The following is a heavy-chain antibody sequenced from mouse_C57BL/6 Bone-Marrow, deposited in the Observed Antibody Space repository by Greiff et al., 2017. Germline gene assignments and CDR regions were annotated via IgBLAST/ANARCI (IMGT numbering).Heavy chain of an antibody. CDR2: IYPGDGDT. J-gene: IGHJ3*01. V-gene: IGHV1-80*01. CDR3: ARGGYSPWFAY. Sequence: VKVVESGAELVKPGASVKISCKASGYAFSSYWMNWVKQRPGKGLEWIGQIYPGDGDTNYNGKFKGKATLTADKSSSTAYMQLSSLTSEDSAVYFCARGGYSPWFAYWGQGTLVTVSA. CDR1: GYAFSSYW. D-gene: IGHD2-12*01.